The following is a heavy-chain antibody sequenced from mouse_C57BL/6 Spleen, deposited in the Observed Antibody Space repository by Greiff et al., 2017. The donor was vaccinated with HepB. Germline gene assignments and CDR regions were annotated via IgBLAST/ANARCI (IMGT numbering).Heavy chain of an antibody. V-gene: IGHV1-64*01. J-gene: IGHJ3*01. CDR3: ASPYDYDVGFAY. Sequence: VQLQQPGAELVKPGASVKLSCKASGYTFTSYWMHWVKQRPGQGLEWIGMIHPNSGSTNYNEKFKSKATLTVDKSSSTAYMQLSSLTSEDSAVYYCASPYDYDVGFAYWGQGTLVTVSA. D-gene: IGHD2-4*01. CDR2: IHPNSGST. CDR1: GYTFTSYW.